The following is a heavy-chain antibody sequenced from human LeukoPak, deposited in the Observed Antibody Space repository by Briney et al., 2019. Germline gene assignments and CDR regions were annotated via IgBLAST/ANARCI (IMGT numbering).Heavy chain of an antibody. CDR3: AREIPWFVVAAVKSHYYGMDV. V-gene: IGHV1-18*01. Sequence: ASVKVSCKASGYTFTSYGISWVRQAPGQGLEWMGWISAYNGNTNYAQKLQGRVTMTTDTSTSTAYMELRSLRSDDTAVYYCAREIPWFVVAAVKSHYYGMDVWGQGTTVTVSS. J-gene: IGHJ6*02. CDR2: ISAYNGNT. CDR1: GYTFTSYG. D-gene: IGHD2-15*01.